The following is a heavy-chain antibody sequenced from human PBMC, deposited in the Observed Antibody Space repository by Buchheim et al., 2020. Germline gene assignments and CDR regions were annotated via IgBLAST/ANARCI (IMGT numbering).Heavy chain of an antibody. D-gene: IGHD2-8*02. CDR3: ARDGDIVLVVYPDQSYYGMDV. V-gene: IGHV3-21*01. J-gene: IGHJ6*02. Sequence: EVQLVESGGGLVKPGGSLRLSCAASGFTFSSYSMNWVRQAPGKGLEWVSSISSSSSYIYYADSVKGRFTISRDNAKHSLYLQMNSLRAEDTAVYYCARDGDIVLVVYPDQSYYGMDVWGQGTT. CDR1: GFTFSSYS. CDR2: ISSSSSYI.